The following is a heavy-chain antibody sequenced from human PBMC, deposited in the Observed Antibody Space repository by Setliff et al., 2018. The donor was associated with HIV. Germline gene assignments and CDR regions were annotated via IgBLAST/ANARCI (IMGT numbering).Heavy chain of an antibody. D-gene: IGHD3-16*01. CDR2: IIPVSGTA. J-gene: IGHJ4*02. CDR1: GGTFSSYA. Sequence: GASVKVSCKASGGTFSSYAISWVRQAPGQGLECMGGIIPVSGTANYAQKLQGRVTITADESTSTAYMEVSSLRSEDTAVKVVLGSYVSAPLDSWGQGTLVTVSS. CDR3: LGSYVSAPLDS. V-gene: IGHV1-69*13.